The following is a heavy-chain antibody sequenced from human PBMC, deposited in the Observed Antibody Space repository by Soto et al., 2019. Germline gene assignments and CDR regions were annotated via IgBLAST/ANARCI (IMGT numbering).Heavy chain of an antibody. CDR1: GFTFSDYA. V-gene: IGHV3-23*01. Sequence: GGSLRLSCAASGFTFSDYAMIWVRQAPGKGLEWVSSISRSGDSTFQADSVKGRFISSRDNSKSILSLQMNSLRAEDTAVYYCAKAGSSSYNPFDYWGLGTLVTVSS. CDR3: AKAGSSSYNPFDY. J-gene: IGHJ4*02. D-gene: IGHD6-6*01. CDR2: ISRSGDST.